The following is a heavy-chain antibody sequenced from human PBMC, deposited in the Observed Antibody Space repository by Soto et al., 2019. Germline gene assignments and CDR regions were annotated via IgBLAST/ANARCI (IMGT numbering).Heavy chain of an antibody. CDR3: AKAGYSSSSYYYYGMDV. V-gene: IGHV3-23*01. CDR2: ISGSGSST. Sequence: PGGSLRLSCAASGFTFSSYAMSWVRQAPGKGLEWVSAISGSGSSTYYADSVKGRFTISRDNSKNTLYLQMNSLRAEDTAVYYCAKAGYSSSSYYYYGMDVWGQGTTVTVSS. J-gene: IGHJ6*02. CDR1: GFTFSSYA. D-gene: IGHD6-6*01.